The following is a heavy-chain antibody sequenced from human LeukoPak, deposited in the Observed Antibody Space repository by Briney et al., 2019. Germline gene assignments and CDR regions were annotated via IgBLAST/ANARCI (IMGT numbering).Heavy chain of an antibody. Sequence: PSETLSLTCTVSGGSISSSSYYWGWIRQPPGKGLEWIGSIYYSGSTYYNPSLKSRVTISVDTSKNQFSLKLSSVTAADTAVYYCARLILERGYYFDYWGQGTLVTVSS. V-gene: IGHV4-39*01. CDR1: GGSISSSSYY. D-gene: IGHD3-3*01. CDR3: ARLILERGYYFDY. CDR2: IYYSGST. J-gene: IGHJ4*02.